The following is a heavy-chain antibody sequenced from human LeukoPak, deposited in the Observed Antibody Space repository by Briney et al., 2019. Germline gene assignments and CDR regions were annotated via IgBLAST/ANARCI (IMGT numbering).Heavy chain of an antibody. D-gene: IGHD1-26*01. CDR3: ARIRYSGSYYDDY. CDR2: IRHDGSNK. J-gene: IGHJ4*02. CDR1: GFTFSSYG. Sequence: GGSLRLSCAASGFTFSSYGMHWVRQAPGKGLEWVAFIRHDGSNKYYADSVKGRFTISRDNSKNTLYLQMNSLRAEDTAVYYCARIRYSGSYYDDYWGQGTLVTVSS. V-gene: IGHV3-30*02.